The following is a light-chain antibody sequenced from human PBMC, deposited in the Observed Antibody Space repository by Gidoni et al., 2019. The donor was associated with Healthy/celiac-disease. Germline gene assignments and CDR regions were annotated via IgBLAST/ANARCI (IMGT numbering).Light chain of an antibody. CDR1: QSVSSY. CDR3: QQRSNWPPLT. CDR2: DAS. V-gene: IGKV3-11*01. J-gene: IGKJ4*01. Sequence: EIELTQSPATLSLSPGERATLACRSSQSVSSYLAWYQQKPGQAPRLLIYDASNRATGIPARFSGSGSGTDFTLTIISLEPEDFAVYYCQQRSNWPPLTFGGGTKVEIK.